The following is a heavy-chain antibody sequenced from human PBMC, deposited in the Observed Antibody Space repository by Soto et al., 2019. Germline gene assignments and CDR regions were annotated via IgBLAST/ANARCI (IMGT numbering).Heavy chain of an antibody. Sequence: ASVKVSCKSSGYTFTIHGISWVRQAPGQGLEWMGWINPNSGGTNYAQKFQGWVTMTRDTSISTAYMELSRLRSDDTAVYYCARERVRGVIVTNYGMDVWGQGTTVTVSS. D-gene: IGHD3-10*01. J-gene: IGHJ6*02. CDR3: ARERVRGVIVTNYGMDV. CDR1: GYTFTIHG. CDR2: INPNSGGT. V-gene: IGHV1-2*04.